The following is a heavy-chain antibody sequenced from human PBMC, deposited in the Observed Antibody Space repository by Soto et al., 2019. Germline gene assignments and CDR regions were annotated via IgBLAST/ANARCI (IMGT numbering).Heavy chain of an antibody. V-gene: IGHV4-31*03. CDR1: GASISSGDYY. J-gene: IGHJ4*02. CDR3: ASLSFDFFSLDH. D-gene: IGHD3-9*01. Sequence: QVQLRDSGPGLVKPSQTLSLTCTVSGASISSGDYYWSWIRQHPGKGLEWIGYIHYRGRTYYNPPLKSRLTISVDTSNTQFSLKLSSVTAADTAVYYCASLSFDFFSLDHWGQGTLVTVSS. CDR2: IHYRGRT.